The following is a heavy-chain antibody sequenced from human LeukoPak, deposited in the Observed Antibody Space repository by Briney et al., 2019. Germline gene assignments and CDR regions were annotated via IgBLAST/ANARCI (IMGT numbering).Heavy chain of an antibody. V-gene: IGHV3-66*01. CDR3: AFTGAHYYDSSGYYRGIGDY. D-gene: IGHD3-22*01. CDR2: IYSGGST. Sequence: PGGSLRLSCAASGLTLSNSGMHWVRQAPGKGLEWVSVIYSGGSTYYADTVKGRFTISRDNSKNTLYLQMNSLRAEDTAVYYCAFTGAHYYDSSGYYRGIGDYWGQEPWSPSPQ. CDR1: GLTLSNSG. J-gene: IGHJ4*01.